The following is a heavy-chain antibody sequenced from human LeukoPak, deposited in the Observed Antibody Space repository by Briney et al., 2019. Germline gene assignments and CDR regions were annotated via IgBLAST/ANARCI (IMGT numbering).Heavy chain of an antibody. Sequence: SETLSLTCTVSGGSISSSSYYWGWIRQPPGKGLECIGSIYYSGSTYYNPSLKSRVTISVDTSKNEFSLKLSSVTAADTAVYYCARARGYSYGSPDTFDIWGQGTMVTVSS. CDR3: ARARGYSYGSPDTFDI. V-gene: IGHV4-39*07. D-gene: IGHD5-18*01. CDR1: GGSISSSSYY. J-gene: IGHJ3*02. CDR2: IYYSGST.